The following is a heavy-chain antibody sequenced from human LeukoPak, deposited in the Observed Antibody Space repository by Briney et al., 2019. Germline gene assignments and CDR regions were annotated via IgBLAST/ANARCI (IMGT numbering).Heavy chain of an antibody. J-gene: IGHJ5*02. CDR2: INAHNGNT. D-gene: IGHD6-6*01. V-gene: IGHV1-18*01. CDR3: GRQYASSSAWFDP. CDR1: AYSFTSYG. Sequence: GASVKVSCKASAYSFTSYGISWARQAPGQGLEWMGWINAHNGNTNYAQQLQGRVTMTTDTSTSTAYMELRSLRSDDTAVYYCGRQYASSSAWFDPWGQGTLVTVSS.